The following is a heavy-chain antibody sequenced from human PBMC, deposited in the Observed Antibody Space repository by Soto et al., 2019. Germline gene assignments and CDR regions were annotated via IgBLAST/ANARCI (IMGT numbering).Heavy chain of an antibody. CDR1: GGSISNYY. Sequence: PSETLSLTCTVSGGSISNYYWSWIRQPPGKGLEWIGYIYYSGSTNYNPSLKSRVTISVDTSKNQFSLKLRSVTAADTAVYYCARYCSGTRCQGTYYYGMDVWGQGTTVTVSS. V-gene: IGHV4-59*01. J-gene: IGHJ6*02. CDR2: IYYSGST. CDR3: ARYCSGTRCQGTYYYGMDV. D-gene: IGHD2-2*01.